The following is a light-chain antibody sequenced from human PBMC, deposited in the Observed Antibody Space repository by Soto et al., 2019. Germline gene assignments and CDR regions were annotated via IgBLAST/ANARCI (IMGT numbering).Light chain of an antibody. CDR2: GAS. CDR1: QSVSSN. Sequence: EIVMKQSPATLSVSPGERATLSCRASQSVSSNLAWYQQKPGQAPRLLIYGASTRATGIPARFSGSGSGTEFTLTISSLQSEDFAVYYCQQYNNLWTFGQGTKVDIK. CDR3: QQYNNLWT. V-gene: IGKV3-15*01. J-gene: IGKJ1*01.